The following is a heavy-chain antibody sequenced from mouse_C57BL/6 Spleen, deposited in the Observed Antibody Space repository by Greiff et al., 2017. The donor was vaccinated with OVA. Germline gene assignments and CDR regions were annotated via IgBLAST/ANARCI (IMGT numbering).Heavy chain of an antibody. V-gene: IGHV1-69*01. Sequence: VQLQQPGAELVMPGASVKLSCKASGYTFTSYWMHWVKQRPGQGLEWIGEIDPSDSYTNYNQKFKGKSTLTVDKSSSTAYMQLSSLTSEDSAVYYCARSAGYGSSYNFDVWGTGTTVTVSS. CDR1: GYTFTSYW. J-gene: IGHJ1*03. CDR2: IDPSDSYT. D-gene: IGHD1-1*01. CDR3: ARSAGYGSSYNFDV.